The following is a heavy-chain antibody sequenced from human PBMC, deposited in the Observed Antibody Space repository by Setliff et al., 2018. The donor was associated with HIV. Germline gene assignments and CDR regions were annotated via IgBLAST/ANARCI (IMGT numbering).Heavy chain of an antibody. V-gene: IGHV3-33*08. CDR2: IWYDGSNK. D-gene: IGHD6-6*01. CDR1: EFTFSGHW. J-gene: IGHJ5*02. Sequence: GGSLRLSCAASEFTFSGHWMSWVRQAPGKGLEWVAVIWYDGSNKYYADSVKGRFTISRDNAKNSLYLQMNSLRAEDTAVYYCAREGSSSSWFDPWGQGTLVTV. CDR3: AREGSSSSWFDP.